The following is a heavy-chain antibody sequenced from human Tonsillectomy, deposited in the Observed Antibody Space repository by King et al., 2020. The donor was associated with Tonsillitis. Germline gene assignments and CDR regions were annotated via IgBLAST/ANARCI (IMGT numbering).Heavy chain of an antibody. CDR3: AREGEGGVAAAGTHYYYYAMDV. CDR2: IIPILAIT. J-gene: IGHJ6*02. Sequence: QLVQSGAEVKKPGSSVKVSCKASGGTVSTYSINWVRQAPGQGLQWMGRIIPILAITNYAQKFQGRVTITADKSTTTAYMELSSLRSEDTAVYYCAREGEGGVAAAGTHYYYYAMDVWGQGTTVTVSS. V-gene: IGHV1-69*04. D-gene: IGHD6-13*01. CDR1: GGTVSTYS.